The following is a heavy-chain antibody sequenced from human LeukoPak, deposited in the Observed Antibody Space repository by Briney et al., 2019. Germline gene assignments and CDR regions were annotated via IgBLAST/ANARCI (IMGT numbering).Heavy chain of an antibody. V-gene: IGHV4-38-2*01. J-gene: IGHJ3*02. CDR1: GYSISSGYY. Sequence: SETLSLTCAVSGYSISSGYYWGWIRQPPGKGLEWIGSIYHSGSTYYNPSLKSRVTISVDTSKNQSSLKLNSVTAADTAVYYCARGAYSGSLEGAFDIWGQGTMVTVSS. CDR3: ARGAYSGSLEGAFDI. D-gene: IGHD1-26*01. CDR2: IYHSGST.